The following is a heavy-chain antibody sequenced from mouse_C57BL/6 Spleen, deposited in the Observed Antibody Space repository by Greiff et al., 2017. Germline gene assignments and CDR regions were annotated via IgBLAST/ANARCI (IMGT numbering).Heavy chain of an antibody. Sequence: QVQLQQPGAELVKPGASVKLSCKASGYTFTSYWMQWVKQRPGQGLEWIGEIDPSDSYTNYNQKFKGKATLTVDTSSSTAYMQLSSLTSEDSAVYYCERQKASDGGFAYWGQGTLVTVSA. D-gene: IGHD3-2*02. CDR1: GYTFTSYW. CDR2: IDPSDSYT. J-gene: IGHJ3*01. V-gene: IGHV1-50*01. CDR3: ERQKASDGGFAY.